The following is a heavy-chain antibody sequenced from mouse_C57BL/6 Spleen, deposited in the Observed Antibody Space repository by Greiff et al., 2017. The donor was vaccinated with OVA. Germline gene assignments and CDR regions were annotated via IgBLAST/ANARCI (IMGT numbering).Heavy chain of an antibody. V-gene: IGHV1-47*01. Sequence: VKLVESGAELVKPGASVKMSCKASGYTFTTYPIEWMKQNHGKSLEWIGNFHPYNDDTKYNEKFKGKATLTVEKSSSTVYLELSRLTSDDSAVYYCARRSELGHYFDYWGQGTTLTVSS. CDR2: FHPYNDDT. D-gene: IGHD4-1*01. CDR3: ARRSELGHYFDY. CDR1: GYTFTTYP. J-gene: IGHJ2*01.